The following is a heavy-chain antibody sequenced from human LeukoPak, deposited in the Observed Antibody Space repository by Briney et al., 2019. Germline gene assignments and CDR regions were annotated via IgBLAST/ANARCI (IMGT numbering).Heavy chain of an antibody. J-gene: IGHJ4*02. CDR1: GDSINSYF. Sequence: PSETLSLTCNVSGDSINSYFWTWIRQSPGKGLEWIGYISYSGKTNYNPSLESRVTISLDTSQNQFSLRLTSVSAADTAVYYCASRLRTDFVAWGQGSLVTVSS. V-gene: IGHV4-59*03. CDR2: ISYSGKT. CDR3: ASRLRTDFVA.